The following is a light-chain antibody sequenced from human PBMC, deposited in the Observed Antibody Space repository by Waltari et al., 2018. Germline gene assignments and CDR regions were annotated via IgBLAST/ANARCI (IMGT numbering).Light chain of an antibody. J-gene: IGLJ2*01. CDR3: CSYAGSSSFVI. CDR2: EVS. CDR1: SSDVGSYNH. Sequence: QSALTQPASVSGSPGQSITISCTGSSSDVGSYNHVSWYQQRPNKAPEVIIYEVSKRPSGLSNRFSGSKSGNTASLTISGLQAEDEADYYCCSYAGSSSFVICGGGTKLTVL. V-gene: IGLV2-23*02.